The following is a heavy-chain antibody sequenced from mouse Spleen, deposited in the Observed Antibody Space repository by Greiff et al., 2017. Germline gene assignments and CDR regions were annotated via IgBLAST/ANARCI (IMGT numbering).Heavy chain of an antibody. CDR2: IDPETGGT. V-gene: IGHV1-15*01. D-gene: IGHD2-13*01. Sequence: QVQLQQSGAELVRPGASVTLSCKASGYTFTDYEMHWVKQTPVHGLEWIGAIDPETGGTAYNQKFKGKAILTADKSSSTAYMELRSLTSEDSAVYYCTREGYYGDYGGFAYWGQGTLVTVSA. J-gene: IGHJ3*01. CDR3: TREGYYGDYGGFAY. CDR1: GYTFTDYE.